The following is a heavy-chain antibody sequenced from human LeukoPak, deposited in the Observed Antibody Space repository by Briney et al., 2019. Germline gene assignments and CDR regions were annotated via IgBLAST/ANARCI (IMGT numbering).Heavy chain of an antibody. V-gene: IGHV4-59*01. D-gene: IGHD5-18*01. CDR1: GGSISSYY. Sequence: SETLSLTCTVSGGSISSYYXSWIRXPPGKGLEWXGYIYYSGSTNYNPSLKSRVTISVDTSKNQFSLKLSSVTAADTAVYYCATGYSYGTAFDYWGQGTLVTVSS. J-gene: IGHJ4*02. CDR2: IYYSGST. CDR3: ATGYSYGTAFDY.